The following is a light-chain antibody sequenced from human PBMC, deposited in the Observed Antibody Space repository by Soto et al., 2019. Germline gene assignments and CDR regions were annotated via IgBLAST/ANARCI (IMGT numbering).Light chain of an antibody. CDR1: QSIRTN. CDR3: QQYGSSPPKT. V-gene: IGKV3-15*01. Sequence: EIVLTQSPATLSVSAGGTVTLSCRASQSIRTNVAWYQQIPGQAPRLLVYGASTRATGVPARFSGSGSGIEFTLTISSLQSEDSAFYYCQQYGSSPPKTFGQGTKVEIK. CDR2: GAS. J-gene: IGKJ1*01.